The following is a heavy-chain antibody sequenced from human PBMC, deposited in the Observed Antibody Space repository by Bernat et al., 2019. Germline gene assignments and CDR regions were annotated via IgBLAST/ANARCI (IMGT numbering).Heavy chain of an antibody. Sequence: QLQLQESGPGLVKPSETLSLTCTVSGGSISSSSYYWGWIRQPPGKGLEWIGSIYYSGRTYYNPSLKSRVTISTDTTKNQFSLKLSSVTAADTAVYYWARAGACIAAADFDYWGQGTLVTVSS. D-gene: IGHD6-13*01. J-gene: IGHJ4*02. CDR3: ARAGACIAAADFDY. CDR1: GGSISSSSYY. CDR2: IYYSGRT. V-gene: IGHV4-39*01.